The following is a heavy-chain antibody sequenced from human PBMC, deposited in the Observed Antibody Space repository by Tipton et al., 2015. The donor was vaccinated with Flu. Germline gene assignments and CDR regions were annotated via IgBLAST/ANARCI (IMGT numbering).Heavy chain of an antibody. J-gene: IGHJ4*02. CDR3: ARDTIFGVAH. Sequence: LRLSCTVSGGSISSSSYYWGWIRQPPGKGLEWIGSIYYSGSTYYNPSLKSRVTISVDTSKNQFSLKLSSVTAADTAVCYCARDTIFGVAHWGQGTLVTVSS. D-gene: IGHD3-3*01. CDR2: IYYSGST. V-gene: IGHV4-39*07. CDR1: GGSISSSSYY.